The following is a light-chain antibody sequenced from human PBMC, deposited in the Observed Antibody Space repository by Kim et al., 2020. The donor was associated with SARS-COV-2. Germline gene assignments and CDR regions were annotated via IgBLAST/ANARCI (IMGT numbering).Light chain of an antibody. V-gene: IGLV1-44*01. J-gene: IGLJ3*02. Sequence: QSVLTQPPSASGTPGQSVTISSSGSSSNIGSNTVNWYQQFPGAAPKLLIYSNNQRPSGVPARFSGSKSGTSASLAISGLQSEDEADYYCATWDDSLNGWVFCGGTQLTVL. CDR3: ATWDDSLNGWV. CDR1: SSNIGSNT. CDR2: SNN.